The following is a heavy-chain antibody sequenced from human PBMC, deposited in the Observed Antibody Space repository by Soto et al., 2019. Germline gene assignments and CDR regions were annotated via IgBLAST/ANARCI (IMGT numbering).Heavy chain of an antibody. J-gene: IGHJ3*02. CDR1: GYTFTGYC. CDR2: INPNSGGT. Sequence: GASVKVSCKASGYTFTGYCMHWVRQAPGQGLEWMGWINPNSGGTNYAQKFQGWVTMTRDTSISTAYMELSRLRSDDTAVYYCAGDHGDILTGPDAFDIWGQGTMVTVSS. D-gene: IGHD3-9*01. CDR3: AGDHGDILTGPDAFDI. V-gene: IGHV1-2*04.